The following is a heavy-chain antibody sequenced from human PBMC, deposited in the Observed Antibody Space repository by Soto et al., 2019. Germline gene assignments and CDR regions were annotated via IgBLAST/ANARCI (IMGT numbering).Heavy chain of an antibody. V-gene: IGHV3-20*04. CDR1: GFTFDDYG. J-gene: IGHJ5*02. D-gene: IGHD6-19*01. CDR2: ISWNGGST. CDR3: AREGAVAGNGGHNWFDP. Sequence: EVQLVESGGGVVRPGGSLRLSCAASGFTFDDYGMSWVRQAPGKGLEWVSGISWNGGSTGYADSVNGRFTISRDNAKNCLYLQMNSLRAEDTALYYCAREGAVAGNGGHNWFDPWGQGTLVTVSS.